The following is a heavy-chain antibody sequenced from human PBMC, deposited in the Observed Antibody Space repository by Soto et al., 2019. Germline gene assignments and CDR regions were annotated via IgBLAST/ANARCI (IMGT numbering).Heavy chain of an antibody. D-gene: IGHD3-22*01. CDR3: ARHRHDSTGHYIL. CDR2: IYPADSDT. CDR1: GYSSPNFW. J-gene: IGHJ4*02. Sequence: GESLKISCKGSGYSSPNFWIGWVRQMPGKGLEWMGIIYPADSDTRYSPSFQGQVTISAYTSTKTAYLQWSSLNASDTAMYYCARHRHDSTGHYILWGRGTLVTVSS. V-gene: IGHV5-51*01.